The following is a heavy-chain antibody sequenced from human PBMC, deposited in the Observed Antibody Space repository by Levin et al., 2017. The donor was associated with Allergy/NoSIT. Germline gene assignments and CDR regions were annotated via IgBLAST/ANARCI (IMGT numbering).Heavy chain of an antibody. J-gene: IGHJ3*02. Sequence: RPGGSLRLSCAASGFTFRTYWMHWVRQAPGEGLVWVSRIESDGSTTTYADSVKGRFTISRDNAKNTLYLQMNSLRAEDTAVYYCARNGDSSSFTDAFDIWGQGTMVTVSS. CDR3: ARNGDSSSFTDAFDI. CDR2: IESDGSTT. V-gene: IGHV3-74*01. D-gene: IGHD4-17*01. CDR1: GFTFRTYW.